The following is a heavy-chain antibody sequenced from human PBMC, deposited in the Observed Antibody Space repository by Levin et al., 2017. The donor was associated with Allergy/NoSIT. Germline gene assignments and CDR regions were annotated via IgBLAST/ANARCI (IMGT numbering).Heavy chain of an antibody. CDR3: ARDGNSYNFGADNWFDP. CDR2: IYTSGST. D-gene: IGHD3-10*01. CDR1: GGSISSYY. V-gene: IGHV4-4*07. Sequence: PSETLSLTCTVSGGSISSYYWSWIRQPAGKGLEWIGRIYTSGSTNYNPSLKSRVTMSVDTSKNQFSLKLSSVTAADTAVYYCARDGNSYNFGADNWFDPWGQGTLVTVSS. J-gene: IGHJ5*02.